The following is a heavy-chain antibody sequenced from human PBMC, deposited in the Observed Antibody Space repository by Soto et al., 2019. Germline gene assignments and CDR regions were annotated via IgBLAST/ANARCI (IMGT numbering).Heavy chain of an antibody. CDR3: ARARADYYDSSGYPHDY. CDR1: GFTFSSYW. Sequence: EVQLVESGGGLVQPVRSLRISCAAYGFTFSSYWMSWVRQAPGKGLEWVANIKQDGSEKYYVDSVKGRFTISRDNAKNSLYLQMNSLRAEDTAVYYCARARADYYDSSGYPHDYWGQGTLVTVSS. CDR2: IKQDGSEK. J-gene: IGHJ4*02. D-gene: IGHD3-22*01. V-gene: IGHV3-7*01.